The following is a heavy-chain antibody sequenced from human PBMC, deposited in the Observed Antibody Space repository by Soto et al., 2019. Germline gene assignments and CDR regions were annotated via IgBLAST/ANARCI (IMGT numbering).Heavy chain of an antibody. V-gene: IGHV1-18*01. CDR2: ISAYNGNT. CDR3: ARVTYYYYGMDV. J-gene: IGHJ6*02. Sequence: QVELVQSGAEVKKPGASVKVSGKASGYTFTSYGISWVRQAPGQGLEWMGWISAYNGNTNSAQKLQGRVTMTPDTSTSTAYMALRSLRSADTAVYYCARVTYYYYGMDVWCQGTKVTVSS. CDR1: GYTFTSYG.